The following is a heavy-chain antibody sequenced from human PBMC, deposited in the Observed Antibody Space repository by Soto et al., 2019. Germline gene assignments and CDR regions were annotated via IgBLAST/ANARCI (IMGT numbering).Heavy chain of an antibody. CDR2: ISYDGSNK. J-gene: IGHJ5*02. CDR1: GFTFSSYG. V-gene: IGHV3-30*18. Sequence: QVQLVESGGGVVQPGRSLRLSCAASGFTFSSYGMHWVRQAPGKGLEWVAVISYDGSNKYYADSVKGRFTISRDNSNNTLYLQMNSLRAEDTAVYYCAKDHYYGSGTNWFDPWGQGTLVTVSS. CDR3: AKDHYYGSGTNWFDP. D-gene: IGHD3-10*01.